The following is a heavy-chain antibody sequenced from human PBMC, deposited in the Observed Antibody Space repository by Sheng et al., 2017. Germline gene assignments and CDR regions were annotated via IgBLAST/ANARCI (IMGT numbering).Heavy chain of an antibody. J-gene: IGHJ2*01. Sequence: QVQLVQSGAEVKKPGASVKVSCKASGYTFTDYYLHWVRQVPGQGLEWMGWIDPNTGATSYAQKFQGRVTMTRDTSITTTYMDLNSLRSDDTAVYYCARDVGIPGGFSWYFNLWGRG. CDR3: ARDVGIPGGFSWYFNL. V-gene: IGHV1-2*02. CDR1: GYTFTDYY. CDR2: IDPNTGAT. D-gene: IGHD1-26*01.